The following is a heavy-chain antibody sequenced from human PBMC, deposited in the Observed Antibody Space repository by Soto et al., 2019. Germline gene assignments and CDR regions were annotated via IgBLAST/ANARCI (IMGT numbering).Heavy chain of an antibody. Sequence: ASVKVSCKGSGYAFTSYCISWVLQAPGQGLEWMGWISAYNGNTNYAQKLQGRVTMTTDTSTSTAYMELRSLRSDDTAVYYCARAGVVVVPADTNWFDPWGQGTLVTVSS. CDR1: GYAFTSYC. CDR2: ISAYNGNT. V-gene: IGHV1-18*04. D-gene: IGHD2-2*01. J-gene: IGHJ5*02. CDR3: ARAGVVVVPADTNWFDP.